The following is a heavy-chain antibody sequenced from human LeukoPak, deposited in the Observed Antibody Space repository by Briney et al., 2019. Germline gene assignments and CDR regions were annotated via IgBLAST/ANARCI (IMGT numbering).Heavy chain of an antibody. D-gene: IGHD6-13*01. CDR2: IYYSGNT. CDR3: ARLEGIAAAGRSDAFDI. J-gene: IGHJ3*02. CDR1: GGSINGYY. Sequence: PSETLSLTCTVSGGSINGYYWSWIRQPPGKGLEWIGYIYYSGNTNYNPSLKSRVTISVDTSKNQFSLKLSSVTAADTAVYYCARLEGIAAAGRSDAFDIWGQGTMVTVSS. V-gene: IGHV4-59*12.